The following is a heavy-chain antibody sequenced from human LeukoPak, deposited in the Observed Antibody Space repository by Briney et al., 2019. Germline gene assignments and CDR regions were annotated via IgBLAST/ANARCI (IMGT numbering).Heavy chain of an antibody. V-gene: IGHV1-69*01. CDR3: AALPSYYYDSSGYFPYYYGMDV. J-gene: IGHJ6*02. CDR1: GGTFSSYA. Sequence: SVKVSCKASGGTFSSYAISWVRQAPGQGLEWMGGIIPIFGTANYAQKFQGRVTITADESTSTAYMELSSLRSEDTAVYYCAALPSYYYDSSGYFPYYYGMDVWGQGTTVTVSS. D-gene: IGHD3-22*01. CDR2: IIPIFGTA.